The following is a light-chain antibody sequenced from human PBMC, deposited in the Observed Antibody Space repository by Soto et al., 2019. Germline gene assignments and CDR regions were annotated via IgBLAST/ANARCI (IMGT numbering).Light chain of an antibody. J-gene: IGLJ2*01. Sequence: QCALTQPASVCGSPGQSITISCTRTSSDVGGYNYVSWYQQYPGKAPKLMIYEVSNRPSGVSNRFSGSKSGNTASLTISGLQAEDEADYYCSSYTSSSTYVVFGGGTKLTVL. CDR2: EVS. CDR3: SSYTSSSTYVV. CDR1: SSDVGGYNY. V-gene: IGLV2-14*01.